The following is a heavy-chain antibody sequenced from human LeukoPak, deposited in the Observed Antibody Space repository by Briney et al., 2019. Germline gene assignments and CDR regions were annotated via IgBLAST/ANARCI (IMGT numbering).Heavy chain of an antibody. J-gene: IGHJ4*02. CDR2: IYYSGST. Sequence: SETLSLTCTVSGGSISSSSYYWGWIRQPPGKGLEWIGSIYYSGSTYYNPSLKSRVTISVDTPKNQFSLKLSSVTAADTAVYYCARRINYYGSGAILAYYFDYWGQGTLVTVSS. V-gene: IGHV4-39*01. CDR1: GGSISSSSYY. CDR3: ARRINYYGSGAILAYYFDY. D-gene: IGHD3-10*01.